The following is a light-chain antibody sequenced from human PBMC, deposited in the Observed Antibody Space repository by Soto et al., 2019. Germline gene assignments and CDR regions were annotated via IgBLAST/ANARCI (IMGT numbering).Light chain of an antibody. CDR1: SSDIGTYNY. V-gene: IGLV2-14*01. CDR3: GSYTTSSTYV. Sequence: QSALAQPASVSGSLGQSITISCTGSSSDIGTYNYVSWYQHHPGKAPKLVIYGVTNRPSGFSDRLSGSESVNTASLTISGLQAEDEADYYCGSYTTSSTYVFGSGTKVTVL. CDR2: GVT. J-gene: IGLJ1*01.